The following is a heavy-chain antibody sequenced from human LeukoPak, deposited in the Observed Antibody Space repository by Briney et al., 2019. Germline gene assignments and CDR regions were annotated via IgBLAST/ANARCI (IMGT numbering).Heavy chain of an antibody. D-gene: IGHD3-10*01. Sequence: SETLSLTCTVSGVSISPYYWSWIRQPPGKGLECVGYIYHSGSTNYNPSLKSRLTISVDTSKNQFSLKLSSVTAADTAVYYCARVTLGFGAGFDYWGRGTLVTVSS. V-gene: IGHV4-59*01. J-gene: IGHJ4*02. CDR3: ARVTLGFGAGFDY. CDR1: GVSISPYY. CDR2: IYHSGST.